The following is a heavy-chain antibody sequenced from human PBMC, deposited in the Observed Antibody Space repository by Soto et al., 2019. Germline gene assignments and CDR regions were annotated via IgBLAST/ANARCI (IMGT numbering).Heavy chain of an antibody. J-gene: IGHJ4*02. CDR2: TSYDGSNK. D-gene: IGHD3-16*01. CDR3: ARWGTTGGLAV. CDR1: GFTFRSYV. V-gene: IGHV3-30*19. Sequence: QVQLVESGGGVVQPGASLRLSCVGSGFTFRSYVIHWVRQAPGKGLEWVALTSYDGSNKYYDDSVKGRFTISRDNSRNTVDLHMDSLRLEDTALYDCARWGTTGGLAVWGQGTLVYVSS.